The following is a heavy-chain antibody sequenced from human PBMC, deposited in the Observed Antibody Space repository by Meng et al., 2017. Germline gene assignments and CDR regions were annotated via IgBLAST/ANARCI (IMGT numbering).Heavy chain of an antibody. CDR2: MNPNSGNT. J-gene: IGHJ5*02. Sequence: ASVKVSCKASGYTFTSYDINWVRQATGQGLEWMGWMNPNSGNTGYAQKFQGRVTITRNTSISTAYMELSSLRSEDTAVYYCARKLYYYDSSGYYSQTGFDPWGHRTLVTVSS. CDR3: ARKLYYYDSSGYYSQTGFDP. V-gene: IGHV1-8*03. CDR1: GYTFTSYD. D-gene: IGHD3-22*01.